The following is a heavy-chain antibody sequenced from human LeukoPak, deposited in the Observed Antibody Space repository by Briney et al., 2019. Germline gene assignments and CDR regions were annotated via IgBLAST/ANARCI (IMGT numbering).Heavy chain of an antibody. J-gene: IGHJ4*02. CDR1: GFTFNNYA. Sequence: GGSLRLYCAGSGFTFNNYAMSWVRQAPGNGLEWVSAISGSGGSTYYADSVKGRFTISRDNSKNTLYLQLNTLRAEDTAVYYCAKDDCSGGSCYPDYWGQGTLVTVSS. CDR3: AKDDCSGGSCYPDY. D-gene: IGHD2-15*01. CDR2: ISGSGGST. V-gene: IGHV3-23*01.